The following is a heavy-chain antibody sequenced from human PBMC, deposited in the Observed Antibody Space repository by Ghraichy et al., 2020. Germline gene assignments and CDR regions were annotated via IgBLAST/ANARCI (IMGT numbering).Heavy chain of an antibody. Sequence: GGSLRLSCAGSGMIFSIYSMNWVRQAPGKGLEWVSSISSSGGYTYYADSVKGRFTISRDHAKNALYLQMNSLRAEDTAVYYCARDLAHWGQGTLVTVSS. V-gene: IGHV3-21*01. J-gene: IGHJ4*02. D-gene: IGHD3-3*02. CDR2: ISSSGGYT. CDR1: GMIFSIYS. CDR3: ARDLAH.